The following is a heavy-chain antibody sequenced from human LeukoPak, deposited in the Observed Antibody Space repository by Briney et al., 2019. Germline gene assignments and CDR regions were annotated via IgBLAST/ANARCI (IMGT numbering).Heavy chain of an antibody. J-gene: IGHJ4*02. CDR1: GFTFSSYA. D-gene: IGHD6-19*01. CDR3: AKGGRQYSSGSPGGY. V-gene: IGHV3-23*01. Sequence: GGSLRLSCAASGFTFSSYAMSWVRQAPGKGLEWVSAISGGGGSTYYADSVKGRFTISRDNSKNTLYLQMNSLRAEDTAVYYCAKGGRQYSSGSPGGYWGQGTLVTVSS. CDR2: ISGGGGST.